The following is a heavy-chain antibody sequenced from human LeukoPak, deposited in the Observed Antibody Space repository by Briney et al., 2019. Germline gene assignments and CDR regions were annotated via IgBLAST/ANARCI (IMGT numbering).Heavy chain of an antibody. CDR3: ARDYPYCSGGSCFSHGAYYYYMDV. Sequence: ASVKVSCKASGYTFTTYGISWVRQAPGQGLEWMGGIIPTFGTANYAQKFQGRVTITADKSTSTAYMELSSLRSEDTAVYYCARDYPYCSGGSCFSHGAYYYYMDVWGKGTTVTVSS. CDR1: GYTFTTYG. V-gene: IGHV1-69*06. D-gene: IGHD2-15*01. CDR2: IIPTFGTA. J-gene: IGHJ6*03.